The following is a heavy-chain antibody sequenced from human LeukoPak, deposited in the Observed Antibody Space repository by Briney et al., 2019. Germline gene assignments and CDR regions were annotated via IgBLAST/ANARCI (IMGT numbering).Heavy chain of an antibody. CDR2: INHSGST. CDR1: GGSFSGYY. V-gene: IGHV4-34*01. Sequence: SETLSLTCAVYGGSFSGYYWSWIRQPPGKGLEWIGEINHSGSTNYNPSLKSRVTISVDTSKNQFSLKLSSVTAADTAVYYCARGTIFGVVIIGFDYWGQGTLVTVSS. CDR3: ARGTIFGVVIIGFDY. J-gene: IGHJ4*02. D-gene: IGHD3-3*01.